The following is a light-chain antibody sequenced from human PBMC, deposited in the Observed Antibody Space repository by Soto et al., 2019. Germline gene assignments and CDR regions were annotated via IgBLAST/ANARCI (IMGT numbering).Light chain of an antibody. V-gene: IGKV3-20*01. Sequence: EIVLTQSPGSLSLSPGEGATLSCRASQSVSSSFFARYKQKPGQAPSLLIYGASRRATGVPDRFSGSGSGTDVTLSISRLEPEDFAVYYCQQDESSVTFGQGTKVEIK. CDR1: QSVSSSF. CDR2: GAS. CDR3: QQDESSVT. J-gene: IGKJ1*01.